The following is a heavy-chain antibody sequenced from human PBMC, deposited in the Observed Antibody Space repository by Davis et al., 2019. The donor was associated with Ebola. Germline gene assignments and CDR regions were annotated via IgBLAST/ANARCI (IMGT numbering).Heavy chain of an antibody. J-gene: IGHJ4*02. CDR3: VGLHYDYVWGSYRQIDY. CDR1: GGSIRSTIHH. V-gene: IGHV4-39*01. D-gene: IGHD3-16*02. Sequence: MPSETLSLTCTVSGGSIRSTIHHWGWIRQPPGKGLEWIGSIFYNGSTYYNPSLKSRVTKSVDTSKNQFSLRLSSVTAADTAVYHCVGLHYDYVWGSYRQIDYWGQGTLVTVSS. CDR2: IFYNGST.